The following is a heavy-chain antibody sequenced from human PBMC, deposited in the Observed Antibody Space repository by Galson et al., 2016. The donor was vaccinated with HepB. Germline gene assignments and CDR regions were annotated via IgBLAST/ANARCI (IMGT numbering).Heavy chain of an antibody. Sequence: SLRLSCAASEFTFSTYAMSWVRQAPGKGLEWVSAISGSGGSTNYADSVKGRFTISRDYSKNTLYLQMKSLRAEDTALYYWAKELAVAGTYYFDSWGQGTLVTVSS. CDR2: ISGSGGST. D-gene: IGHD6-19*01. CDR1: EFTFSTYA. J-gene: IGHJ4*02. CDR3: AKELAVAGTYYFDS. V-gene: IGHV3-23*01.